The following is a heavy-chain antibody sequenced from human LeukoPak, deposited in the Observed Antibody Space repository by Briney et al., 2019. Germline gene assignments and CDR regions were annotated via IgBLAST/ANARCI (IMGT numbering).Heavy chain of an antibody. CDR1: GGSISSRSYY. CDR2: IYYSGST. Sequence: PSETLSLTCTLSGGSISSRSYYWGCIPPPPGEGLEWSGSIYYSGSTYYNHPLKSRDTISVDTSKNQFSLNLSSVTPADTAVYFCAMLEGTYYYDSSGPHDFDYWVQGTVVTVSS. CDR3: AMLEGTYYYDSSGPHDFDY. V-gene: IGHV4-39*07. D-gene: IGHD3-22*01. J-gene: IGHJ4*02.